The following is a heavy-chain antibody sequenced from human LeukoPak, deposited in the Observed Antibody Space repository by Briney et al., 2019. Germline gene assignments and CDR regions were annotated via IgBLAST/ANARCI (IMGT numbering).Heavy chain of an antibody. Sequence: PSETLSLTCTVSGGSISSGSYYWRWIRQPAGKGLEWIGRIYTSGSTNYNPSLESRVTISVDTSKNQFSLKLSSVTAADTAVYYCARVGQRKRSVAAPRYYYYYMDVWGKGTTVTVSS. CDR3: ARVGQRKRSVAAPRYYYYYMDV. D-gene: IGHD6-19*01. CDR1: GGSISSGSYY. V-gene: IGHV4-61*02. J-gene: IGHJ6*03. CDR2: IYTSGST.